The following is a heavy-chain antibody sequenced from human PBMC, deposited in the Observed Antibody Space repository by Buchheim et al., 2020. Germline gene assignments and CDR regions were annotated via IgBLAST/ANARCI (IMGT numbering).Heavy chain of an antibody. CDR2: IYYSGST. V-gene: IGHV4-59*01. J-gene: IGHJ4*02. CDR1: GGSIRSYY. D-gene: IGHD3-10*01. CDR3: ARVSRMVRGAPTRTLGSIDY. Sequence: QVQLQESGPGLVKPSETLSLTCTVSGGSIRSYYWSWIRQPPGKGLEWIGYIYYSGSTNYNPSLKSRVTISVDTSKNQFSLKLSSVTAADTAVYYCARVSRMVRGAPTRTLGSIDYWGQGTL.